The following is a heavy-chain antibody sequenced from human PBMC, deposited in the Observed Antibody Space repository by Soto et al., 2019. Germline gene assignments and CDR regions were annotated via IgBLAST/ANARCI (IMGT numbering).Heavy chain of an antibody. CDR2: IYSSGTT. Sequence: EVQLVESGGGLIQPGGSLRLSCAASGFTFSDHQMNWVRQAPGRGLEWVSVIYSSGTTYYGDSVKGRFTISRDNSKNTLYLQMNSLRVEDTAVYYCARIPYDNSGTIFDYWGQGTLVTVS. CDR3: ARIPYDNSGTIFDY. V-gene: IGHV3-53*01. J-gene: IGHJ4*02. D-gene: IGHD3-22*01. CDR1: GFTFSDHQ.